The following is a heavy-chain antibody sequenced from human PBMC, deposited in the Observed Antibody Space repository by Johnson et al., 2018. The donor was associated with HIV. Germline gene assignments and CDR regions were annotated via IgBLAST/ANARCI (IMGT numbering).Heavy chain of an antibody. CDR3: ARLRGAFDI. J-gene: IGHJ3*02. CDR1: GFTFSSYA. Sequence: VQLVESGGGLVQPGRSLRLSCAASGFTFSSYAMHWVRQAPGKGLEYVSAISSNGGSTYYANSVKGRFTISRDNSKNTLYLQMNSLRPEDTAVYYCARLRGAFDIWGQGTMVTVSS. CDR2: ISSNGGST. V-gene: IGHV3-64*01.